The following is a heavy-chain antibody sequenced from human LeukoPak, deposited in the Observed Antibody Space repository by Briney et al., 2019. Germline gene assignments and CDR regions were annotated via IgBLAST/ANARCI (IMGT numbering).Heavy chain of an antibody. D-gene: IGHD6-25*01. J-gene: IGHJ3*02. Sequence: GASLKISCKGSGSSFTSYWIGWVRPMPGKGLEWMGIIYPGDSDTRYSPSFQGQVTISADKSISTAYLQWSSLKASDTAMYYCATPYSSVINTDAFDIWGQGTMVTVSS. CDR1: GSSFTSYW. CDR2: IYPGDSDT. V-gene: IGHV5-51*01. CDR3: ATPYSSVINTDAFDI.